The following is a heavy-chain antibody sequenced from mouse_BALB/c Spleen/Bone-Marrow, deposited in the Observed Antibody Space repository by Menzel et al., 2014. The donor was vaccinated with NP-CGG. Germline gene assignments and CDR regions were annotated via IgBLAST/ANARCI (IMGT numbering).Heavy chain of an antibody. V-gene: IGHV5-4*02. Sequence: EVQVVESGGGLVKPGGSLKLSCAASGFTFSDYYMYWVRQTPEKRLEWVATISDGGSYTYYPDSVKGRFTISRDNAKNNLYLQMSSLKSEDAAMYYCAGSRYYAMDYWGQGTSVTVSS. CDR2: ISDGGSYT. J-gene: IGHJ4*01. D-gene: IGHD1-1*02. CDR1: GFTFSDYY. CDR3: AGSRYYAMDY.